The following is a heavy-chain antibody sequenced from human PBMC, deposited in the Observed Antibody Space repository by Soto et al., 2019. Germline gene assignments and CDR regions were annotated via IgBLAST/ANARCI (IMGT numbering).Heavy chain of an antibody. CDR2: ISSSGNTI. CDR1: GFTFSSYE. J-gene: IGHJ4*02. Sequence: GGSLRLSCAASGFTFSSYEMTWVRQAPGKGLEWVSYISSSGNTIYYADSVKGRFTISRDNAKNSLYLQMNSLRAEDTAVYYCVRRYCSSISCTFDYWGQGT. CDR3: VRRYCSSISCTFDY. D-gene: IGHD2-2*01. V-gene: IGHV3-48*03.